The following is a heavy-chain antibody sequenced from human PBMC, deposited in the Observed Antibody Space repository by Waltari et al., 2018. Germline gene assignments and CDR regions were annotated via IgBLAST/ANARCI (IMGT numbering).Heavy chain of an antibody. CDR1: GFTFNNFA. CDR2: MTESVDT. J-gene: IGHJ4*02. V-gene: IGHV3-23*04. Sequence: EVQLVESGGGLVQPGGSLRLSCAASGFTFNNFAMSWVRQATGKGREWVSTMTESVDTFYADSGKGRFATSRDNYKNTLSLQMNSLRAEDTAVYYCAKRWAIYYFEYWGQGNLVTVSS. CDR3: AKRWAIYYFEY. D-gene: IGHD3-9*01.